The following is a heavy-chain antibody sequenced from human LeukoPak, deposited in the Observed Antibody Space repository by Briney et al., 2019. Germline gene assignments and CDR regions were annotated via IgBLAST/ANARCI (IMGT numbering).Heavy chain of an antibody. CDR2: ISYDASNK. Sequence: GGTLRLSCAASGFTFSRYGMHWVRQTPGKGLEWVAVISYDASNKYYADSVKGRFTISRDNSKNTLYLQMNSLRAEDTAVYYCAKSHGYSYGFDYWGQGTLVTVSS. CDR1: GFTFSRYG. J-gene: IGHJ4*02. D-gene: IGHD5-18*01. CDR3: AKSHGYSYGFDY. V-gene: IGHV3-30*18.